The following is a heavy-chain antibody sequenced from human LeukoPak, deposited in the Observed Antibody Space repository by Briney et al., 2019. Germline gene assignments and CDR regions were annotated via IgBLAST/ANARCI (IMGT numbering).Heavy chain of an antibody. Sequence: GGSLRLSCAASGFTFSSYSMNWVRQAPGKGLEWVSSISSSSSYIYYADSVKGRFTISRDNAKNSLYLQMNSLRAEDTAVYYCARDWRAAAETPGAFDIWGQGTMVTVSS. D-gene: IGHD6-13*01. CDR3: ARDWRAAAETPGAFDI. J-gene: IGHJ3*02. V-gene: IGHV3-21*01. CDR2: ISSSSSYI. CDR1: GFTFSSYS.